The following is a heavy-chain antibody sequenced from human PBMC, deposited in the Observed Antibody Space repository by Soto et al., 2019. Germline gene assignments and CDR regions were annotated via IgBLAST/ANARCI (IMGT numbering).Heavy chain of an antibody. V-gene: IGHV4-59*01. CDR3: ARVGQQLVGGDYFDY. CDR2: IYYSGST. D-gene: IGHD6-13*01. J-gene: IGHJ4*02. CDR1: GGSISSYY. Sequence: PSETLSLTCTVSGGSISSYYWSWIRQPPGKGLEWIGYIYYSGSTNYNPSLKSRVTISVDTSKNQFSLKLSSVTAADTAVYYCARVGQQLVGGDYFDYRGQGTLVTVSS.